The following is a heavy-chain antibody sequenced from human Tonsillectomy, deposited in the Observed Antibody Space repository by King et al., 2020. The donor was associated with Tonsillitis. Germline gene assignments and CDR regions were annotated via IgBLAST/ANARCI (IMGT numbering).Heavy chain of an antibody. D-gene: IGHD3-10*01. CDR1: GDSISSGDYY. V-gene: IGHV4-30-4*01. CDR2: MYYSGTA. CDR3: VRDRIVMIRGATPPV. J-gene: IGHJ6*02. Sequence: LQLQESGPGLVKPSQTLSLTCSVSGDSISSGDYYWIWIRQPPGKGLEWIAYMYYSGTAYYNASLRSRVTTSVDTSKNQFSLRLSSVTAADTAVYYCVRDRIVMIRGATPPVWGQGTTVSVSS.